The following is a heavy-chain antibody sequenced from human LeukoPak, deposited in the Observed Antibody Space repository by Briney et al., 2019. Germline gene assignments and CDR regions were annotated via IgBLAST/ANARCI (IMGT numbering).Heavy chain of an antibody. V-gene: IGHV4-38-2*02. D-gene: IGHD3-16*02. Sequence: SETLSLTCTVSGYSVSSGYYWGWIRQPPGKGLEWIGTIYHSGSTYYNPSLKSRVTISVDTSKNQFSLKLTSVTAADTAVYYCARSFYTAGGWFDPWGQGTLVTVSS. J-gene: IGHJ5*02. CDR3: ARSFYTAGGWFDP. CDR1: GYSVSSGYY. CDR2: IYHSGST.